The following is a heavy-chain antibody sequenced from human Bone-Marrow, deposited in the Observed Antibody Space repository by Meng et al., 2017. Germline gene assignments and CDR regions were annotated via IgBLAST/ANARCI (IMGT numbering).Heavy chain of an antibody. V-gene: IGHV1-18*01. CDR3: ARDLLGSPWLGELLYLETYYGMDV. J-gene: IGHJ6*02. D-gene: IGHD3-10*01. CDR1: GYPFTSYG. CDR2: ISAYNGNT. Sequence: ASVKVSCKASGYPFTSYGISWVRQAPGQGLEWMGWISAYNGNTNYAQKLQGRVTMTTDTSTSTAYMELRSLRSDDTAVYYCARDLLGSPWLGELLYLETYYGMDVWGQGTTVTVSS.